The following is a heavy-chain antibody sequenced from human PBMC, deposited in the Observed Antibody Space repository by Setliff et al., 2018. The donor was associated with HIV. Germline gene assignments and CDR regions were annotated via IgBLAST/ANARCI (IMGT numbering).Heavy chain of an antibody. Sequence: PGGSLRLSCAASGFIFSSYAMTWVRQAPGKGLEWVSTIRGSGSGDTTHYADSVKGRFTTSRDNSKDTLYLQMNSLTAEDTAIYYCVGDGGRCFTDFDYWGQGTLVTVSS. CDR2: IRGSGSGDTT. CDR1: GFIFSSYA. CDR3: VGDGGRCFTDFDY. J-gene: IGHJ4*02. V-gene: IGHV3-23*01. D-gene: IGHD1-26*01.